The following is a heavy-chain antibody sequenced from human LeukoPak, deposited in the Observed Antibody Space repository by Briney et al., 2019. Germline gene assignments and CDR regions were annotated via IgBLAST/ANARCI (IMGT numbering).Heavy chain of an antibody. CDR1: GGSISSYY. CDR2: IYYSGST. Sequence: SETLSLTCTVSGGSISSYYWSWIWQPPGKGLEWIGYIYYSGSTNYNPSLKSRVIISVDTSKNQFSLKLSSVTAADTAVYYCASAPAGVIDYFDYWGQGTLVTVSS. D-gene: IGHD2-8*01. V-gene: IGHV4-59*08. CDR3: ASAPAGVIDYFDY. J-gene: IGHJ4*02.